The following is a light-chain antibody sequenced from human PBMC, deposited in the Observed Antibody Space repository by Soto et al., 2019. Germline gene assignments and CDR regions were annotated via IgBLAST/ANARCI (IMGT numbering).Light chain of an antibody. CDR3: QQRYSWPPVT. J-gene: IGKJ5*01. CDR2: DTS. Sequence: IVLTQSPATLSLSPGERATLSCRTSQTVSRYLAWYQQRPGQAPRLLLYDTSNRATGVPPRFSGSGSGTDFTLTISSLETEDFAVYYCQQRYSWPPVTFGQGTRLEI. V-gene: IGKV3-11*01. CDR1: QTVSRY.